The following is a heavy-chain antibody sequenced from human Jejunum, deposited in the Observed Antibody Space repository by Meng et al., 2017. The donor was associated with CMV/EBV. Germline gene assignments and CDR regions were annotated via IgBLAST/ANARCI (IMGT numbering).Heavy chain of an antibody. CDR3: AREAGPGIVVTTAASYFDQ. V-gene: IGHV3-21*01. D-gene: IGHD2-2*01. J-gene: IGHJ4*02. CDR1: SSSH. Sequence: SSSHPIWFRQAPGTGPEWVSFISGSSNYIFYAESMKGRFTISRDNAKNSLYLQMNSLRDEDTAVYYCAREAGPGIVVTTAASYFDQWGQGTLVTVSS. CDR2: ISGSSNYI.